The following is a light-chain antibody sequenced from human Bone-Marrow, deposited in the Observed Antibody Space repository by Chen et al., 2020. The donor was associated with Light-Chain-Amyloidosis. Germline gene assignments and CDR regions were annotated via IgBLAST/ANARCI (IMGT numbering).Light chain of an antibody. CDR3: QVWDRSSDRPV. CDR2: DDS. Sequence: SYVLTQPSSVSVAPGQTATIACGGNNIGSTSVHWYQQTPGQAPLLVVYDDSDRPSGIPERLSGSNSGNTATLTISRVGGGDEADYYCQVWDRSSDRPVFGGGTKLTVL. CDR1: NIGSTS. V-gene: IGLV3-21*02. J-gene: IGLJ3*02.